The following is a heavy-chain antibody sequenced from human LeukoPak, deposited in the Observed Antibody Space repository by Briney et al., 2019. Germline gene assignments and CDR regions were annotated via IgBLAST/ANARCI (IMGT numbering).Heavy chain of an antibody. CDR1: GFAFNNNW. CDR2: IKQDGSDK. CDR3: AGSHHNAGSAYTPFDY. D-gene: IGHD3-16*01. V-gene: IGHV3-7*01. Sequence: GGSLRLSCTASGFAFNNNWMNWVRQAPGKGLEWVANIKQDGSDKSYVDSVKGRFTISRDNAKNSLYLQISSLRAEDTAVYYCAGSHHNAGSAYTPFDYWGQGTLVTVSS. J-gene: IGHJ4*02.